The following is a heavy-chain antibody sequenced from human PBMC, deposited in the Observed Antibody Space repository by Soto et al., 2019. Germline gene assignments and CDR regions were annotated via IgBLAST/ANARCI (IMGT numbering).Heavy chain of an antibody. Sequence: EVQLVESGGGLVKPGGSLRLSCAASGFTFSSYSMNWVRQAPGKGLEWVSSISSSSIYIYYADSVKGRFTISRDNAENSLYLQMNTLRAEDPAVYYCASDGIAAAGSFDYWGQGTLVTVSS. D-gene: IGHD6-13*01. CDR1: GFTFSSYS. V-gene: IGHV3-21*01. J-gene: IGHJ4*02. CDR3: ASDGIAAAGSFDY. CDR2: ISSSSIYI.